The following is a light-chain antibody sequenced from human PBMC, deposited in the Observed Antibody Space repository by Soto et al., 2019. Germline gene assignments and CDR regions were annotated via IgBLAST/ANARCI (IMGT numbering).Light chain of an antibody. V-gene: IGKV3-15*01. J-gene: IGKJ1*01. CDR1: QSVSDR. Sequence: EIVMTQSPYTLSVSPGERATLSCRASQSVSDRVVWYQQKSGQAPSLLIYAASTRAAGVPARFSGSGSGTEFTLTISSLQSEDFAVYFCQQYADWPKTFGQGTKVDI. CDR3: QQYADWPKT. CDR2: AAS.